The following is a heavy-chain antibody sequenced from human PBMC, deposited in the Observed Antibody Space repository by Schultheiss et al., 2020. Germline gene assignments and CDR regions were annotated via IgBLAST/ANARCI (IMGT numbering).Heavy chain of an antibody. Sequence: GGSLRLSCAASGFTFSSYAMSWVRQAPGKGLEWVSAISGSGGSTYYADSVKGRFTISRDNSKNTLYLQMNSLRAEDTAVYYCAQGRERSRDGYKGYFDYWGQGTLVTVSS. V-gene: IGHV3-23*01. CDR3: AQGRERSRDGYKGYFDY. CDR1: GFTFSSYA. J-gene: IGHJ4*02. CDR2: ISGSGGST. D-gene: IGHD5-24*01.